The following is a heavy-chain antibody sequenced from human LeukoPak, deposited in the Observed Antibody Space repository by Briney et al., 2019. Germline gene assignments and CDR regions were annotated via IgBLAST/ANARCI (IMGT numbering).Heavy chain of an antibody. V-gene: IGHV3-23*01. J-gene: IGHJ4*02. CDR2: ISGSGGST. CDR1: GFTFSSYA. CDR3: AKVKGYCSGGSCYQPFDY. D-gene: IGHD2-15*01. Sequence: GGSLRLSCAASGFTFSSYAMSWVRQAPGKGLEWVSAISGSGGSTYYADSVKGRFTISRDNSKTTLYLQMNSRRAEDTAVYYCAKVKGYCSGGSCYQPFDYWGQGTLVTVSS.